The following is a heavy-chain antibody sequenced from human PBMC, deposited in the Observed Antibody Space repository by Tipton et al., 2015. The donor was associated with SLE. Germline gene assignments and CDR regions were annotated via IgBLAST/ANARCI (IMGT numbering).Heavy chain of an antibody. CDR1: GYTFTNSW. J-gene: IGHJ3*01. Sequence: QLVQSGAEVKKPGESLKISCRGSGYTFTNSWIGWVRQMPGKGLEWMGMIYPGYSDTRYSPSFEGQFTISADKSVSAAYLHWTSVKASATAIYYCAKRGGAWNAALYTFDVWGLGTAVTFSS. CDR2: IYPGYSDT. D-gene: IGHD1-1*01. V-gene: IGHV5-51*03. CDR3: AKRGGAWNAALYTFDV.